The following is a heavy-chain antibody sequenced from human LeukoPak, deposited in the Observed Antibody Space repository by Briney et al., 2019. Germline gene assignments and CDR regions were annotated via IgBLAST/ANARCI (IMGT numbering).Heavy chain of an antibody. J-gene: IGHJ5*02. D-gene: IGHD2-15*01. V-gene: IGHV1-2*06. Sequence: ASVKVSCKASGYTFTGYYIHWVRQAPGQGLEWMGRINPNSGGTNSAKKFQGRVTMTRDTSISTAYMELTSLTSDDTAVYYCARVVGVAASYNWFDPWGQGTLVTVSS. CDR3: ARVVGVAASYNWFDP. CDR2: INPNSGGT. CDR1: GYTFTGYY.